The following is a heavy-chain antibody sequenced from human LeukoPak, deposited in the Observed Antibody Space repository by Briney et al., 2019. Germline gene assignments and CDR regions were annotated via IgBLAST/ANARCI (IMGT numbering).Heavy chain of an antibody. D-gene: IGHD6-19*01. CDR1: GFTFSNTY. V-gene: IGHV3-11*01. Sequence: PGASLSLSCAAYGFTFSNTYMSWVRQDPGKGMEWVSFISSSGRTIYYADFVKGRFTSPRENSKISRYLQMNSLRAEDSGVYYCATGYRSGWYPRDWGQGTLVTVSS. CDR2: ISSSGRTI. CDR3: ATGYRSGWYPRD. J-gene: IGHJ4*02.